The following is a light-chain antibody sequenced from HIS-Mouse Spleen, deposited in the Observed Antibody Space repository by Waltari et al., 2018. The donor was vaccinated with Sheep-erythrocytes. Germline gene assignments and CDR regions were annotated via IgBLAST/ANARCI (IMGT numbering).Light chain of an antibody. CDR3: CSYAGSYNHV. CDR1: SSDVGGYNY. J-gene: IGLJ1*01. V-gene: IGLV2-11*01. CDR2: DVS. Sequence: QSALTQPRSVSGSPGQSVTISCTGNSSDVGGYNYVSWYQQHPGKAPKLMIYDVSKRPSGVPDRFSGSQSCNTASLTISGLQAEDEADYYCCSYAGSYNHVFATGTKVTVL.